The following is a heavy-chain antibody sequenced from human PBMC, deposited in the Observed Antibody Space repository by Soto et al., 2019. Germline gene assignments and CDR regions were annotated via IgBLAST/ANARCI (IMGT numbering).Heavy chain of an antibody. CDR2: IYYSGST. CDR1: GGSISSSSYY. Sequence: SETLSLTYTVSGGSISSSSYYWGWIRQPPGKGLEWIGSIYYSGSTYYNPSLKSRVTISVDTSKNQFSLKLSSVTAADTAVYYCARHDYDYVWGSYRDRSYFDYWGQGTLVTVSS. CDR3: ARHDYDYVWGSYRDRSYFDY. J-gene: IGHJ4*02. D-gene: IGHD3-16*02. V-gene: IGHV4-39*01.